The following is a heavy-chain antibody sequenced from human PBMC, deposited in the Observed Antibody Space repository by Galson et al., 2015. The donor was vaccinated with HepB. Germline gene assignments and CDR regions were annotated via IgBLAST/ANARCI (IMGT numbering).Heavy chain of an antibody. D-gene: IGHD2-2*01. Sequence: SVKVSCKASGGTFSSYAISWVRQAPGQGLEWMGGIIPIFGTANYAQKFQGRVTITADESTSTAYMELSSLRSEDTAVYYCARDTEIVVVPAAKGVYYYYYYMDVWGKGTTVTVSS. V-gene: IGHV1-69*13. CDR2: IIPIFGTA. CDR1: GGTFSSYA. J-gene: IGHJ6*03. CDR3: ARDTEIVVVPAAKGVYYYYYYMDV.